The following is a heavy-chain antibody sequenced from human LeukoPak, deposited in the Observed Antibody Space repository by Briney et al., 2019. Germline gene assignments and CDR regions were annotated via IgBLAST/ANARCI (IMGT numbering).Heavy chain of an antibody. CDR2: IIPIFGTA. D-gene: IGHD6-6*01. V-gene: IGHV1-69*13. CDR3: ARRHSSSYYYGMDV. CDR1: GGTFISYA. J-gene: IGHJ6*02. Sequence: GASVKVSCKASGGTFISYAISWVRQAPGQGLEWMGGIIPIFGTANYAQKLQGRVTITADESTSTAYMGLSSLRSEDTAVYYCARRHSSSYYYGMDVWGQGTTVTVSS.